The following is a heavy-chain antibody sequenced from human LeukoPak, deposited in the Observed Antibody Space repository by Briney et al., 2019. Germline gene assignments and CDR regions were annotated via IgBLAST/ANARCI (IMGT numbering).Heavy chain of an antibody. CDR2: IRVDGSVE. CDR1: GFTFSSYA. V-gene: IGHV3-7*01. D-gene: IGHD1-26*01. CDR3: ATYSGPDKWDASDM. Sequence: GGSLRLSCAASGFTFSSYAMTWVRQAPGKGLEWVATIRVDGSVEYPVNSMKGRFTISRDNAQNSLHLQMNSLRVEDTAVYYCATYSGPDKWDASDMWGQGTLVTVSP. J-gene: IGHJ3*02.